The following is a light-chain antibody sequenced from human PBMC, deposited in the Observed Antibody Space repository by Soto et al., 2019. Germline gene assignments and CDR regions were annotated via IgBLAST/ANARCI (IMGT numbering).Light chain of an antibody. V-gene: IGLV2-14*03. Sequence: QSALTQPASVSGSPGQSITISCTGTSSDIGAYNFVSWYQQHPGKAPKLMLYDVNIRPSGVSNRFSGSKSGNXASLTISGLXXEDEADYYCTSWTTSTTMIFGGG. CDR1: SSDIGAYNF. CDR2: DVN. J-gene: IGLJ2*01. CDR3: TSWTTSTTMI.